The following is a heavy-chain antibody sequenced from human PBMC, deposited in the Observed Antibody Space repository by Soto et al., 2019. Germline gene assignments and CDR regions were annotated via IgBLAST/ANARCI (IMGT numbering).Heavy chain of an antibody. CDR2: ISSGSSTI. D-gene: IGHD6-19*01. CDR1: GFTSRTYS. Sequence: GGSLRLSSAASGFTSRTYSMIWVRQAPGKGLEWVSYISSGSSTIYYADSVKGRFTISRDNAKNSLYLHMASQRTEDTAVYYAPSSDYMVFWYTAALDTVSS. V-gene: IGHV3-48*01. CDR3: PSSDYMVF. J-gene: IGHJ6*03.